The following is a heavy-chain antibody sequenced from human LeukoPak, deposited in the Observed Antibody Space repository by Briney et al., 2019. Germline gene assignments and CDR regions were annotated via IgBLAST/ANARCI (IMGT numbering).Heavy chain of an antibody. CDR1: GDSVSSNSVA. D-gene: IGHD2/OR15-2a*01. CDR2: TFYRSKWCN. J-gene: IGHJ3*02. V-gene: IGHV6-1*01. Sequence: SQTLSLTCAISGDSVSSNSVAWNWIRQSPSRGLEWLGRTFYRSKWCNDYAVSVKGRITINPDTSKNQFSLQLSSVTPEDTAVYYCARGKYSAFDIWGQGTMVTVSS. CDR3: ARGKYSAFDI.